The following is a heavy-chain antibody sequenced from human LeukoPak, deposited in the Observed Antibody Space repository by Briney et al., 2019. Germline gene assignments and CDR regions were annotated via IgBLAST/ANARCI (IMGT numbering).Heavy chain of an antibody. V-gene: IGHV3-33*06. CDR2: IWYDGSNK. D-gene: IGHD3-10*01. CDR1: GFTFSSYG. CDR3: AKDEDPYYYGSGACDY. J-gene: IGHJ4*02. Sequence: PGGSLRLSCAASGFTFSSYGMHWVRQAPGKGLEWVSVIWYDGSNKYYADSVKGRFTISRDNSKNTLYLQMNSVRAEDTAVYYCAKDEDPYYYGSGACDYWGQGTLVTVSS.